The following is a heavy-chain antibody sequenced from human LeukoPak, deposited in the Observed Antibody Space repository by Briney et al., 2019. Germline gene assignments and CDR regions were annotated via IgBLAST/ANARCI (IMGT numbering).Heavy chain of an antibody. V-gene: IGHV3-33*01. Sequence: GGSLRLSCATAGFTFSTFGIHWVRQTPGKGLEWAAAIQSDGSKQYYGDSVKGRFTISRDSSKNTVYLQMNSLRDEDTAVYYCARGVDTSSHSSQLDPWG. D-gene: IGHD5-18*01. CDR1: GFTFSTFG. J-gene: IGHJ5*02. CDR2: IQSDGSKQ. CDR3: ARGVDTSSHSSQLDP.